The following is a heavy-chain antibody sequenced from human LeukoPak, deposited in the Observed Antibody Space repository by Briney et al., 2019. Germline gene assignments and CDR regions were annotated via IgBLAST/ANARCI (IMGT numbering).Heavy chain of an antibody. J-gene: IGHJ4*02. CDR3: AKGWSYYYASGNDYVDF. Sequence: GGSLRLSCSASGFTFSSYAMSWVRQAPGKGLEWVSSISSNGSSTFYADSVKGRFTISRDNSKNTVYLQMNRLRAEVTAVYYCAKGWSYYYASGNDYVDFWGQGTLVTVSS. CDR1: GFTFSSYA. V-gene: IGHV3-23*01. D-gene: IGHD3-10*01. CDR2: ISSNGSST.